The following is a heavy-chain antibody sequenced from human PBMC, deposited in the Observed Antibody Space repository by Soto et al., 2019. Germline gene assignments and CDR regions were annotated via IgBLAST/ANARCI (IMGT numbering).Heavy chain of an antibody. V-gene: IGHV4-4*07. CDR1: GDSISNFQ. D-gene: IGHD3-22*01. Sequence: SETLSLTCSVSGDSISNFQWSWIRQPAGKGLEWIGRIHPSGKSTYNPSLNSRVHMSLDTSKNHFSLELTSLTAADTAVYYCARGGPAWLLEWIMGDWFDPRGQGILVTVSS. CDR3: ARGGPAWLLEWIMGDWFDP. J-gene: IGHJ5*02. CDR2: IHPSGKS.